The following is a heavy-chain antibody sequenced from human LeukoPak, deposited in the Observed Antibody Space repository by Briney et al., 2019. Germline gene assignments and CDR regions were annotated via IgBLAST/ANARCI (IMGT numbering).Heavy chain of an antibody. Sequence: GGCLRLSRAASGFTFSSYAMSWVRQAPGKGLEWVSAISGSGGSTYYADSVKGRFTISRDNSKNTLYLQMNSLRAEDTAVYYCAKYSGNTYYYYYMDVWGKGTTVTVSS. CDR2: ISGSGGST. CDR1: GFTFSSYA. J-gene: IGHJ6*03. D-gene: IGHD1-26*01. CDR3: AKYSGNTYYYYYMDV. V-gene: IGHV3-23*01.